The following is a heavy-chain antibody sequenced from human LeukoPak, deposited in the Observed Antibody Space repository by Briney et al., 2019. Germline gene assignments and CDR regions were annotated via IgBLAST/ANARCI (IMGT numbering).Heavy chain of an antibody. D-gene: IGHD1-14*01. J-gene: IGHJ4*02. Sequence: PGGSLRLSCAASGFTFSSCGFNWVRQAPGKGLEWVSSIGPTGTDRYYADSVRGRFTVSRDNAKNSMYLQMDSLRDEDTAVYYCATETIGRHYDYWGQGTLLTVSS. CDR3: ATETIGRHYDY. CDR1: GFTFSSCG. V-gene: IGHV3-21*01. CDR2: IGPTGTDR.